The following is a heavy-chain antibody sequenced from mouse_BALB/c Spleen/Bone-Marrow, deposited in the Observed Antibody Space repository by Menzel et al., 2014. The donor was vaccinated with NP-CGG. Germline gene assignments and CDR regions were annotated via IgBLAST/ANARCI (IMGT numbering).Heavy chain of an antibody. J-gene: IGHJ4*01. CDR2: IXXXXGNT. CDR1: GYTFTDYA. Sequence: VMLVESGPELVRPGVSVRISCKGSGYTFTDYAMHWVKQSXAKXXXWXXXIXXXXGNTNYNQKFKGKATMIVDKSSSTAYMELARLTSEDSAIYYCARSYYGNYYAMDYWGQGTSVTVSS. V-gene: IGHV1-67*01. D-gene: IGHD1-1*01. CDR3: ARSYYGNYYAMDY.